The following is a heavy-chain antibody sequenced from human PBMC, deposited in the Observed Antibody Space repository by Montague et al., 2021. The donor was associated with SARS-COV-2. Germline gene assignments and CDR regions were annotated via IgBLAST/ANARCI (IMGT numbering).Heavy chain of an antibody. CDR1: GGSISSGGHY. J-gene: IGHJ6*02. D-gene: IGHD1-26*01. CDR3: ARRIDYYGIDV. CDR2: IDTSGNT. Sequence: TLSLTCTVSGGSISSGGHYWSWIRQPAGKGLEWIGRIDTSGNTKYISSLKSRVTISVDTSKNQFSLKLSSVTAADTAVYYFARRIDYYGIDVWGQGTTVTVAS. V-gene: IGHV4-61*02.